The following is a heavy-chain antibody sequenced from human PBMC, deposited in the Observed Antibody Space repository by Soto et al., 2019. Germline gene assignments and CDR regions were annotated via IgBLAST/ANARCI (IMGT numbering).Heavy chain of an antibody. D-gene: IGHD2-8*01. J-gene: IGHJ5*02. CDR2: IYYSGST. CDR3: AREYCTNGVCYLRWFDP. CDR1: GGSIGSYY. Sequence: SETLSLTCTVSGGSIGSYYWSWIRQPPGKGLEWIGYIYYSGSTNYNPSLKSRVTISVDTSKNQFSLKLSSVTAADTAVYYCAREYCTNGVCYLRWFDPWGQGTLVTVSS. V-gene: IGHV4-59*01.